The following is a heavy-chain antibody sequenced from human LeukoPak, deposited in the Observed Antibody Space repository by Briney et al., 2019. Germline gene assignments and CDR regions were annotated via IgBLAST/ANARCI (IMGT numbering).Heavy chain of an antibody. Sequence: PSETLSLTCTVSGGSISSSSYYWGWIRQPPGKGLEWIGSIYYSGSTYYNPSLKSRVTISVDTSKNQFSLKLSSVTAADTAVYYCARDHKGGIAVAYFDYWGQGTLVTVSS. D-gene: IGHD6-19*01. V-gene: IGHV4-39*07. J-gene: IGHJ4*02. CDR1: GGSISSSSYY. CDR2: IYYSGST. CDR3: ARDHKGGIAVAYFDY.